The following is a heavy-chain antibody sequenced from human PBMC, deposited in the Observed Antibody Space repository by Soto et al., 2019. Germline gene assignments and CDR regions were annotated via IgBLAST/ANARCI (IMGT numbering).Heavy chain of an antibody. D-gene: IGHD2-15*01. CDR3: ASLYCSGGSCYSAYNWFDP. Sequence: QVQLQESGPGLVKPSQTLSLTCTVSGGSISSGGYYWSWIRQHPGKGLEWIGYIYYSGSTYYNPSLKSRVTISVDTSKNQFSLKLSSVTAADTAVYYCASLYCSGGSCYSAYNWFDPWGQGTLVTVSS. J-gene: IGHJ5*02. V-gene: IGHV4-31*03. CDR2: IYYSGST. CDR1: GGSISSGGYY.